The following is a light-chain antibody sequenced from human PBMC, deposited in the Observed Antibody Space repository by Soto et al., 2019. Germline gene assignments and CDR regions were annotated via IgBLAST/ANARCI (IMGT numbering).Light chain of an antibody. CDR2: AAS. V-gene: IGKV1-39*01. J-gene: IGKJ1*01. CDR3: QQSYSTPRT. CDR1: QSISSY. Sequence: DIQMTQSPSSLSASVGDRVTITCRASQSISSYLNWYQQKPGKAPKVLIYAASSLQSGVPSRFSGSGSGTYFTLTISSLKPEDFATYYCQQSYSTPRTFGQGTKVEIK.